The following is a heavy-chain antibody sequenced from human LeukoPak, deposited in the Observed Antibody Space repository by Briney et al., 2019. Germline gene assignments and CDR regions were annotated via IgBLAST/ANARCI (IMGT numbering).Heavy chain of an antibody. J-gene: IGHJ4*02. V-gene: IGHV7-4-1*02. D-gene: IGHD5-18*01. CDR2: INTNTGNP. Sequence: RSSVKVSCKTSGYTFSSYTITWLRQAPGQGLQWMGWINTNTGNPTYAQGFTGRYVFSLDTSVSTAYLQISGLTADDTAVYFCGRDPRLGIRGYTYGYIEYWGQGTLVTVSS. CDR1: GYTFSSYT. CDR3: GRDPRLGIRGYTYGYIEY.